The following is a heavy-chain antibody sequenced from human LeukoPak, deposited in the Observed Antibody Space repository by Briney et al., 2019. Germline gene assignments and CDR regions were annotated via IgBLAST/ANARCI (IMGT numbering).Heavy chain of an antibody. CDR2: IYYSGST. V-gene: IGHV4-59*01. J-gene: IGHJ4*02. CDR3: ARAVTDMVRGVIIPADFDY. CDR1: GGSISSYS. D-gene: IGHD3-10*01. Sequence: SETLSLTCTVSGGSISSYSWNWIRQPPGKGLEWIGYIYYSGSTNYNTSLKSRVTISVDTSKNQFSLKLSSVTAADTAVYYCARAVTDMVRGVIIPADFDYWGQGTLVTVSS.